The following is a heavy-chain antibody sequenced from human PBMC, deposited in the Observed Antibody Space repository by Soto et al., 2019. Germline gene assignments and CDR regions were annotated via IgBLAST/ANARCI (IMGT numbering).Heavy chain of an antibody. Sequence: QPGGSLRLSCAASGFSFSTYGMTWVRQAPGKGLEWVSYGGSGGSTYYADSVKGRFTISRDNSKNSLYLQMNSLRAEDTAVYYCARVPGTCSGGSCYSYYYYYYMDVWGKGTTVTVSS. V-gene: IGHV3-23*01. J-gene: IGHJ6*03. CDR3: ARVPGTCSGGSCYSYYYYYYMDV. CDR2: YGGSGGST. CDR1: GFSFSTYG. D-gene: IGHD2-15*01.